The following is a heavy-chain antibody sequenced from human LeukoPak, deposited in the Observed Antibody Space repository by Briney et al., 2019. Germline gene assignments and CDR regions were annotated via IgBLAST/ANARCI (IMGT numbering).Heavy chain of an antibody. CDR2: IIPILGIA. CDR3: ARGFDAYYFDY. CDR1: GCTFSSYT. Sequence: SVKVSCKASGCTFSSYTISWVRQAPGQGLEWMGRIIPILGIANYAQKFQGRVTITADKSTSTAYMELSSLRSEDTAVYYCARGFDAYYFDYWGQGTLVTVSS. V-gene: IGHV1-69*02. D-gene: IGHD3-10*01. J-gene: IGHJ4*02.